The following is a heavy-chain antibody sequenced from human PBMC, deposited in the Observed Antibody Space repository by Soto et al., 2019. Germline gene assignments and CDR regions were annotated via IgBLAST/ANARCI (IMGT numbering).Heavy chain of an antibody. D-gene: IGHD4-17*01. V-gene: IGHV3-30*18. CDR3: ANDRGAFLNTVTTCLDV. CDR2: ISYDGSNK. J-gene: IGHJ6*02. Sequence: QVQLVESGGGVVQPGRSLRLSCAASGFTFSSYGMHWVRQAPGKGLEWVAVISYDGSNKYYADSVKGRFTISRDNSKNTLYLQMNSLRAEDTAVYYCANDRGAFLNTVTTCLDVWGQGTTVTVSS. CDR1: GFTFSSYG.